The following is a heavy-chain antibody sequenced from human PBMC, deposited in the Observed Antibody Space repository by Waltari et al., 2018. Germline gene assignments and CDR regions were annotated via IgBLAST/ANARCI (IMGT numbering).Heavy chain of an antibody. Sequence: LSCAASGFTFSSYSMNWVRQAPGKGLEWVSYISSSSSTIYYADSVKGRFTISRDNAKNSLYLQMNSLRAEDTAVYYCATFYGGNSGAHYYYGMDVWGQGTTVTVSS. D-gene: IGHD2-21*02. CDR1: GFTFSSYS. V-gene: IGHV3-48*01. CDR3: ATFYGGNSGAHYYYGMDV. CDR2: ISSSSSTI. J-gene: IGHJ6*02.